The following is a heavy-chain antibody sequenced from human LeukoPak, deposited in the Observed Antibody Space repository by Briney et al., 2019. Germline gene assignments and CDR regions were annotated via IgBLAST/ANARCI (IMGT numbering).Heavy chain of an antibody. CDR2: IYTSGST. CDR1: GGSISSYY. D-gene: IGHD6-13*01. Sequence: SETLSLTWTVSGGSISSYYWSWIRQPPGKGLEWIGYIYTSGSTNYNPSLKSRVTISVDTSKNQFSLKLSSVTAADTAVYYCARHNPWGGTEGIAAAWFDPWGQGTLVTVSS. CDR3: ARHNPWGGTEGIAAAWFDP. J-gene: IGHJ5*02. V-gene: IGHV4-4*09.